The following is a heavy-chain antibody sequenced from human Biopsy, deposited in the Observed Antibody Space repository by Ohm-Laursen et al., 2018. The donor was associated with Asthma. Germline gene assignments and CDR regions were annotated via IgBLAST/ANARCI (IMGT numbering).Heavy chain of an antibody. D-gene: IGHD3-9*01. CDR1: GLTFSSYS. V-gene: IGHV3-48*02. Sequence: SLRLSCAASGLTFSSYSMNWVRQAPGKGLEWVSYISSSSTIYYADSVKGRFTISRDNAKNSLYLQMNSLRDEDTAVYYCAKAERYFDWYWFDPWGQGTLVTVSS. J-gene: IGHJ5*02. CDR2: ISSSSTI. CDR3: AKAERYFDWYWFDP.